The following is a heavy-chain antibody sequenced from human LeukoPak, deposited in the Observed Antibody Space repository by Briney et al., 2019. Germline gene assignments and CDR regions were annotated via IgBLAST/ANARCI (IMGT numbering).Heavy chain of an antibody. D-gene: IGHD1-7*01. Sequence: GASVKVSCKASGYTFTGYYMHWVRQAPGQGLEWMGWINPNSGGTNYAQKFQGRVTMTRDTSISTAYMELSRLRSDDTAVYYCARDRVTGTNWFDPWGQGTLVTVSS. CDR3: ARDRVTGTNWFDP. V-gene: IGHV1-2*02. J-gene: IGHJ5*02. CDR1: GYTFTGYY. CDR2: INPNSGGT.